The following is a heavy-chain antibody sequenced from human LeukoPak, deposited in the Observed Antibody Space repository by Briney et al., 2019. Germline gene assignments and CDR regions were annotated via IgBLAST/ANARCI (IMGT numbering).Heavy chain of an antibody. CDR3: ARDNSNYGAFDY. CDR2: IYYSGST. D-gene: IGHD4-11*01. J-gene: IGHJ4*02. CDR1: GGSISGYY. Sequence: SETLSLTCTVSGGSISGYYWSWIRQPPGKGLEWIGYIYYSGSTNYNPSLKSRVTISVDTSKNQFSLKLSSVTAADTAVYYCARDNSNYGAFDYWGQGTLVTVSS. V-gene: IGHV4-59*01.